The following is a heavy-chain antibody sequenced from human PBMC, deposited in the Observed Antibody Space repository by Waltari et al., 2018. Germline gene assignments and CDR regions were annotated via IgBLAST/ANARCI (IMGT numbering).Heavy chain of an antibody. CDR3: ARDRSGTINSFDP. V-gene: IGHV4-39*07. D-gene: IGHD1-26*01. Sequence: QLQLQESGPRLVKPAETLSLTCTVSGDSASSGPYFWAWIRQPPGKGLEWLGSMFYSGTTCHNSSLKSRVTISVDTSKNQVSLQLKSVTAADTAVYFCARDRSGTINSFDPWGRGTLVTVSS. J-gene: IGHJ5*02. CDR1: GDSASSGPYF. CDR2: MFYSGTT.